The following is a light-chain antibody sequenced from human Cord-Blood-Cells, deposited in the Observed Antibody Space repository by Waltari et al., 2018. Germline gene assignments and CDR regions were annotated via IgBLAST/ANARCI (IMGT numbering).Light chain of an antibody. Sequence: DIQMTQSPSPLSASVGDRVTITCRASQSISSYLNWYQQKPGKAPKLLIYAASSLQSGVPSRFSGSGSGIDFTLTISSLQPEDFATYYCQQSYSTPWTFGQGTKVEIK. J-gene: IGKJ1*01. V-gene: IGKV1-39*01. CDR3: QQSYSTPWT. CDR1: QSISSY. CDR2: AAS.